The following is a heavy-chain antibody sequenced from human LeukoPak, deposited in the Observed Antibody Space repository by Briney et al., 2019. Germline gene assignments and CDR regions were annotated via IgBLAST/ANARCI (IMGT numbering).Heavy chain of an antibody. Sequence: ASVKVFCKASGGTFSSYAISWVRQAPGQGLEWMGRIIPIFGTANYAQNFQGRFTMTRNTSISTAYMELSSLRSEDTAVYYCARGPHSSGWYWFDPWGQGTLVTVSS. D-gene: IGHD6-19*01. J-gene: IGHJ5*02. CDR3: ARGPHSSGWYWFDP. CDR1: GGTFSSYA. V-gene: IGHV1-69*05. CDR2: IIPIFGTA.